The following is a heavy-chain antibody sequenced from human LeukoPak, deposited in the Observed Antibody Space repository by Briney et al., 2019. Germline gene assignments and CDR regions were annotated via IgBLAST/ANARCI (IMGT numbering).Heavy chain of an antibody. Sequence: ASVKVSCKASGYTFTGYYMHWVRQAPGQGLEWMGWINPNSGGTNYAQKFQGRVTMTRDTSISTAYMELSRQRSDDTAVYYCARERTLTSCYDYWGQGTLVTVSS. CDR3: ARERTLTSCYDY. V-gene: IGHV1-2*02. J-gene: IGHJ4*02. D-gene: IGHD2-15*01. CDR1: GYTFTGYY. CDR2: INPNSGGT.